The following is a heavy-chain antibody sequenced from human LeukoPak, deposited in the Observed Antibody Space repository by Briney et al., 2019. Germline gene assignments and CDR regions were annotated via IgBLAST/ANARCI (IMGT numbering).Heavy chain of an antibody. CDR3: ARRFQQMATMAYFDY. Sequence: SEILSLTCTVSGGSIGSHYWSWIRQPPGKGLEWIGYIYYSGSTNYNPSLKSRVTISVDTSKNQFSLKLSSVTAADTAVYYCARRFQQMATMAYFDYWGQGALVTVSS. D-gene: IGHD5-24*01. V-gene: IGHV4-59*11. J-gene: IGHJ4*02. CDR2: IYYSGST. CDR1: GGSIGSHY.